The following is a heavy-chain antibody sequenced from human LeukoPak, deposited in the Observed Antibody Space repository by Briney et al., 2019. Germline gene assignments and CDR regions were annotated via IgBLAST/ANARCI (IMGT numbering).Heavy chain of an antibody. CDR3: ATSIAMFDY. CDR1: GFTISRDW. J-gene: IGHJ4*02. Sequence: VGTLRLSCAASGFTISRDWMSWVRHAPGKGLEWVANIKKDGTVKYYVESVKDRFAISRDNAKNSLYPQTNSLRAEDTGVYYCATSIAMFDYWGQGTLVTVSS. V-gene: IGHV3-7*02. CDR2: IKKDGTVK. D-gene: IGHD2-21*01.